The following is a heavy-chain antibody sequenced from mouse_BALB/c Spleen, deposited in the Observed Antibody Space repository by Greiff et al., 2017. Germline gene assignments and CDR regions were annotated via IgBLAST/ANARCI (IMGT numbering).Heavy chain of an antibody. CDR1: GYSITSGYY. J-gene: IGHJ4*01. CDR2: ISYDGSN. CDR3: ARVDGYYNYAMDY. V-gene: IGHV3-6*02. Sequence: VQLKESGPGLVKPSQSLSLTCSVTGYSITSGYYWNWIRQFPGNKLEWMGYISYDGSNNYNPSLKNRISITRDTSKNQFFLKLNSVTTEDTATYYCARVDGYYNYAMDYWGQGTSVTVSS. D-gene: IGHD2-3*01.